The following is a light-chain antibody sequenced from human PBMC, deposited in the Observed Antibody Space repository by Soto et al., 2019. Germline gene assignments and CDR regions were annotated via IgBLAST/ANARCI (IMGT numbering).Light chain of an antibody. J-gene: IGKJ5*01. V-gene: IGKV2-24*01. CDR2: KVS. CDR1: RSLVASDGNAY. CDR3: MQATQLRT. Sequence: EIVLTQTPLLSPVTLGQPASISCRSSRSLVASDGNAYLTWLHQRPGQPPRPLIYKVSQRLSGVPERFGGSGAGTDFTLHISRVEAGDVGTYFCMQATQLRTFGQGTRLEIK.